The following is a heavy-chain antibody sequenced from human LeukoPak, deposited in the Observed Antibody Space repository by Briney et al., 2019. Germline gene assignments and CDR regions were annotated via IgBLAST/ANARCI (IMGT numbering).Heavy chain of an antibody. J-gene: IGHJ6*02. CDR2: INPSGGST. Sequence: GASVKVSCKASGYTFTSYYMHWVRQAPGQGLEWMGIINPSGGSTSYAQKFQGRVTMTRDTSTSTVYMELSGLRSEDTAVYYCAREDIVVVPAANDGMDVWGQGTTVTVSS. CDR3: AREDIVVVPAANDGMDV. D-gene: IGHD2-2*01. CDR1: GYTFTSYY. V-gene: IGHV1-46*01.